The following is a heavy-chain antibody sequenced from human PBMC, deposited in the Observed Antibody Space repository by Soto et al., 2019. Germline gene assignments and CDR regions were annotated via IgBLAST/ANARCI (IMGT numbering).Heavy chain of an antibody. CDR2: INHSGST. V-gene: IGHV4-34*01. CDR1: GGSFSGYY. Sequence: PSETLSLTCAVYGGSFSGYYWSWIRQPPGKGLEWIGEINHSGSTNYNPSLKSRVTISVDTSKNQFSLKLNSVTAADTAVYYCARGPGISAARLKYWGPGTLVTVSS. CDR3: ARGPGISAARLKY. J-gene: IGHJ4*02. D-gene: IGHD3-16*01.